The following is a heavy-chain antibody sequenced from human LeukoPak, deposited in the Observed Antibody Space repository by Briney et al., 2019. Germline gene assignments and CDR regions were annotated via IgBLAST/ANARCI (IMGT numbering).Heavy chain of an antibody. CDR3: ATDSGSWTGFDY. J-gene: IGHJ4*02. D-gene: IGHD1-26*01. CDR2: FDPEDGET. CDR1: GYTLTELS. V-gene: IGHV1-24*01. Sequence: ASVTVSCKVSGYTLTELSMHWVRQAPGKGREWMGGFDPEDGETIYAQKFQGRVTMTEDTSTDTAYMELSSLRSEDTAVYYCATDSGSWTGFDYWGQGTLVTVSS.